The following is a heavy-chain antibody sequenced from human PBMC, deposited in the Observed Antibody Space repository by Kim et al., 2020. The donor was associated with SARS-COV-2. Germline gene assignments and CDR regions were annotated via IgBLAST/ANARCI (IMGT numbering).Heavy chain of an antibody. J-gene: IGHJ3*02. CDR2: IRGKPNSSAT. CDR3: TRGIPASTYGFDI. CDR1: GFTFSGFP. D-gene: IGHD2-2*01. V-gene: IGHV3-73*01. Sequence: GGSLRLSCAASGFTFSGFPMHWVRQASGKGLEWVGRIRGKPNSSATAYAASVKGRFTISRDDSKNTAYLQMNSLKTEDTAVYYCTRGIPASTYGFDIWGQGTMVTVSS.